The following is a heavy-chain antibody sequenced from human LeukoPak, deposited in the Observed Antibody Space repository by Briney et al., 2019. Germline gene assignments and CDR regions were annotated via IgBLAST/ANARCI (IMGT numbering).Heavy chain of an antibody. CDR2: IYYSGST. V-gene: IGHV4-59*01. J-gene: IGHJ4*02. D-gene: IGHD2-21*01. CDR3: ARGVVIAPQTFDY. CDR1: GGSMNSYY. Sequence: SETLSLTCTVSGGSMNSYYWSWIRQPPGKGLEYIGYIYYSGSTNYNPSLKSRVTISVDTSRSQFSLKLSSVTAADTAVYYCARGVVIAPQTFDYWGQGILVTVSS.